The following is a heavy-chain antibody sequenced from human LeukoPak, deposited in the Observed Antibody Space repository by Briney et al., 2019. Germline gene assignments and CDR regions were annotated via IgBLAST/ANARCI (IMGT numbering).Heavy chain of an antibody. V-gene: IGHV3-48*03. CDR3: ARDRFGYCSGASCYPGAIDY. CDR2: ISSSGSNI. Sequence: QPGRSLRLSCVASGFTFRSYEMNWVRQAPGKWLEWVSYISSSGSNIYYADSVKGRFTISRDNAKNSLYLQMNSLRAEDTAFYYCARDRFGYCSGASCYPGAIDYWGQGTLVTVSS. D-gene: IGHD2-15*01. J-gene: IGHJ4*02. CDR1: GFTFRSYE.